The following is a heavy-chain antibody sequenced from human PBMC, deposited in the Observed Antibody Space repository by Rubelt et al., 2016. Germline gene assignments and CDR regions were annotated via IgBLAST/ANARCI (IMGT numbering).Heavy chain of an antibody. CDR2: INHSGST. Sequence: QVQLQQWGAGLLKPSETLSLTCGVYGGSFSGYYWSWIRQPPGKGLEWIGEINHSGSTNYNPSLKSRLTISVDTSKKQVSLKLNSVTAADTAVYYCALRTGEMSEDFDLWGRGTLVTVSS. CDR3: ALRTGEMSEDFDL. J-gene: IGHJ2*01. CDR1: GGSFSGYY. D-gene: IGHD7-27*01. V-gene: IGHV4-34*01.